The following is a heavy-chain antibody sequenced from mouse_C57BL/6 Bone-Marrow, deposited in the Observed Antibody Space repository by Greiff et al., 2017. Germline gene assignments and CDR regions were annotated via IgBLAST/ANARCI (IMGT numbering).Heavy chain of an antibody. CDR3: ARGYDYGSSHDY. Sequence: QVQLQQPGAELVMPGASVKLSCKASGYTFTSYWMHWVKQRPGQGLEWIGEIDPSDSYTNYNQKFKGKSTLTVDKSSSTAYMQLSSLTSEDSAVYYWARGYDYGSSHDYWGQGTTLTVSS. J-gene: IGHJ2*01. CDR2: IDPSDSYT. D-gene: IGHD1-1*01. V-gene: IGHV1-69*01. CDR1: GYTFTSYW.